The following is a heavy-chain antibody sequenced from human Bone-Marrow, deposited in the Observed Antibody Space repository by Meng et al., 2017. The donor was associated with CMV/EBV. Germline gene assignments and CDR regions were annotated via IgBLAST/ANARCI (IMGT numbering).Heavy chain of an antibody. CDR3: ARAGSGWELNYFDY. CDR1: GCTSSRYG. Sequence: ASGCTSSRYGIRWVRPAPGQGLEWMGGIIPIFGTANYAQKFQGRVTITTDESTSTAYMELSSLRSEDTAVYYCARAGSGWELNYFDYWGQGTLVTVSS. V-gene: IGHV1-69*05. CDR2: IIPIFGTA. D-gene: IGHD1-26*01. J-gene: IGHJ4*02.